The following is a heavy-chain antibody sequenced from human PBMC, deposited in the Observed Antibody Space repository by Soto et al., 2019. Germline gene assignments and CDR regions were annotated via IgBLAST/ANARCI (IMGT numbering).Heavy chain of an antibody. Sequence: PSETLSLTCTVSGGSISSGGYYWSWIRQNPGKGLEWIGYIYYSGSTYYNPSLKSRVTIPVDTSKNQFSPKLSSVTAADTAVYYCAREPGEYCSSTSCASNAFDIWGQGTMVTVSS. CDR1: GGSISSGGYY. D-gene: IGHD2-2*01. V-gene: IGHV4-31*03. J-gene: IGHJ3*02. CDR2: IYYSGST. CDR3: AREPGEYCSSTSCASNAFDI.